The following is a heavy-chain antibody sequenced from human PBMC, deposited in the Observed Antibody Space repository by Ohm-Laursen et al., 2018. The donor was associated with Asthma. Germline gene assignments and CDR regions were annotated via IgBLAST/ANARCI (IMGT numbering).Heavy chain of an antibody. CDR2: IKSKTDGGTT. J-gene: IGHJ4*02. V-gene: IGHV3-15*01. CDR1: GFTFSSYA. Sequence: SLRLSCSASGFTFSSYAMHWVRQAPGKGLEWVGRIKSKTDGGTTDYAAPVKGRFTISRHDSKNTLYLQMNSLKTEDTAVYYCTTDCTGGVCPEGYWGQGTLVTVSS. CDR3: TTDCTGGVCPEGY. D-gene: IGHD2-8*02.